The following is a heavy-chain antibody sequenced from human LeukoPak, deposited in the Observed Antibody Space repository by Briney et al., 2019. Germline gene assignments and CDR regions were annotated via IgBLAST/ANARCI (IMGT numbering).Heavy chain of an antibody. CDR1: GFTFSSYS. CDR2: ISSSSSYI. V-gene: IGHV3-21*01. Sequence: GGSLRLSCAASGFTFSSYSMNWVRQAPGKGLEWVSSISSSSSYIYYADSVKGRFTTSRDNAKNSLYLQMNSLRAEDTAVYYCARDRGYSYGSPVDYWGQGTLVTVSS. CDR3: ARDRGYSYGSPVDY. D-gene: IGHD5-18*01. J-gene: IGHJ4*02.